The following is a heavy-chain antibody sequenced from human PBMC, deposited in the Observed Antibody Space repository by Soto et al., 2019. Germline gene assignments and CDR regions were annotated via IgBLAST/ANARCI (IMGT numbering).Heavy chain of an antibody. CDR2: IYYSGST. Sequence: SETLSLTCTVSGGSISSYYWSWIRQPPGKGLEWIGYIYYSGSTNYNPSLKSRVTISVDTSKNQFSLKLSSGTAADTAVYYCARRGGDNYYYYYGMDVWGQGTTVTVSS. CDR3: ARRGGDNYYYYYGMDV. V-gene: IGHV4-59*08. J-gene: IGHJ6*02. CDR1: GGSISSYY. D-gene: IGHD2-21*01.